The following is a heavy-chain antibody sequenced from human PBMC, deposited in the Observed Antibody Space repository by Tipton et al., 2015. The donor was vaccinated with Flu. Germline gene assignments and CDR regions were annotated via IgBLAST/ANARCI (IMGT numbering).Heavy chain of an antibody. V-gene: IGHV3-7*01. J-gene: IGHJ5*02. CDR2: MSHFGREQ. D-gene: IGHD6-19*01. CDR1: GFTFSSYG. CDR3: VRPHVQWRRHRYSFDH. Sequence: SLRLSCAASGFTFSSYGMYWVRQAPGKGLEWVANMSHFGREQNCADSVKGRFTVSRDSAKTSLYLQMNSLRGEDTSMYYCVRPHVQWRRHRYSFDHWGPGAPVTVHS.